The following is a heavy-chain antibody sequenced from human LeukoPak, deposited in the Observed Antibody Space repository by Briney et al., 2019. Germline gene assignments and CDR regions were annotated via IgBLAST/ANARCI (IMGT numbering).Heavy chain of an antibody. J-gene: IGHJ4*02. V-gene: IGHV4-4*07. Sequence: SETLSLTCTVSGGSISSYYWSWIRQPAGKGLEWIGRIYTSGSTNYNPSLKSRVTMSVDTSKNQFSLKLSSVTAADTAVYYCARETSMDCSSTSCYLRIPIILDYWGQGTLVTVSS. CDR1: GGSISSYY. D-gene: IGHD2-2*01. CDR2: IYTSGST. CDR3: ARETSMDCSSTSCYLRIPIILDY.